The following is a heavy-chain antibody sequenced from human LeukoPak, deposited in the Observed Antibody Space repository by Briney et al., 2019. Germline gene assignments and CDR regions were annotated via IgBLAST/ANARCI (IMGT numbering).Heavy chain of an antibody. CDR2: ISSSAGST. V-gene: IGHV3-23*01. J-gene: IGHJ4*02. D-gene: IGHD6-13*01. CDR1: GFTFSSYA. Sequence: GGSLRLSCAASGFTFSSYAMSWVRRAPRKGLEWVSVISSSAGSTYYADSVQGRFTISIDNSINTLYLQMNSLRAEDTAVYYCAKAKGGSWYDFDCWGQGTLVTVSS. CDR3: AKAKGGSWYDFDC.